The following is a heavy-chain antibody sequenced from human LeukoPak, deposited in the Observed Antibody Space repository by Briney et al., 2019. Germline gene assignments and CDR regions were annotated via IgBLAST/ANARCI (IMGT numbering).Heavy chain of an antibody. CDR3: AKVGINWGDFDY. Sequence: GGSLRLSGAPSGFTFINYTMSWLRQAPGKGLKWVSAISSSGGSTYYADSVRGRFTISRDNTKNTLYLQMNSLRAEDTAVYYCAKVGINWGDFDYWGQGTLVTVSS. CDR1: GFTFINYT. D-gene: IGHD7-27*01. J-gene: IGHJ4*02. CDR2: ISSSGGST. V-gene: IGHV3-23*01.